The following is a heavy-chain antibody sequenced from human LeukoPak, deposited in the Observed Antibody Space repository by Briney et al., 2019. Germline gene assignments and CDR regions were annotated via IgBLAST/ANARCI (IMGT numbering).Heavy chain of an antibody. V-gene: IGHV3-21*01. D-gene: IGHD2-21*01. CDR1: GFTFSSYS. Sequence: GGSLRLSCAASGFTFSSYSMNWVRQAPGPGLAWVASISSSSSYIYYADSVKGRFTISRDNAKNSLYLQMNSLRAEDTAVYYCARDRLLEDRDYHYYYYMDVWGKGTTVTVSS. CDR2: ISSSSSYI. CDR3: ARDRLLEDRDYHYYYYMDV. J-gene: IGHJ6*03.